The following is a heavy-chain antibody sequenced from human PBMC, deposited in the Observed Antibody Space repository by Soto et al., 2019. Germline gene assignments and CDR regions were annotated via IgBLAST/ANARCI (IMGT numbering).Heavy chain of an antibody. CDR1: GFTFSSYA. J-gene: IGHJ4*02. CDR2: ISGSGGST. CDR3: AKRKHCPSTTCFDY. V-gene: IGHV3-23*01. Sequence: VGSLRLSCAVSGFTFSSYAMSWVRQAPGKGLEWVSAISGSGGSTYYADSVKGRFTISRDNSKNTLYLQMNSLRAEDTAVYYCAKRKHCPSTTCFDYWGQGTQVTVSS. D-gene: IGHD2-2*01.